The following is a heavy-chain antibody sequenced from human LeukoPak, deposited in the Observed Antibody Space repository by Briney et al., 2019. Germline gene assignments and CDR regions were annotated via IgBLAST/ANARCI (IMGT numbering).Heavy chain of an antibody. D-gene: IGHD3-16*02. CDR1: GYSISSGYY. CDR3: ARVIDIPYYYGMDV. V-gene: IGHV4-38-2*01. CDR2: IYHSGST. J-gene: IGHJ6*04. Sequence: PSETLSLTCAVSGYSISSGYYWGWIRQPPGKGLEWIGSIYHSGSTYYNPSLKSRVTISVDTSKNQFSLKLSSVIAADTAVYYCARVIDIPYYYGMDVWGKGTTVTVSS.